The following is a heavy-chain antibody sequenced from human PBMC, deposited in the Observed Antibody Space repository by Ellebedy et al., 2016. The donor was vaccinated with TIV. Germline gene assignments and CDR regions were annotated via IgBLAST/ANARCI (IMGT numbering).Heavy chain of an antibody. J-gene: IGHJ5*02. V-gene: IGHV6-1*01. CDR3: SRDTSSGWGFNWFDP. CDR2: TYYRSKWYN. Sequence: LRLSCAISGDSVSSNSAAWNWIRQSPSRGLEWLGRTYYRSKWYNDYAVYVKSRITINPDTSKNQFSLQLNSVSPEDTAVYYCSRDTSSGWGFNWFDPWGQGTLVTVSS. D-gene: IGHD6-19*01. CDR1: GDSVSSNSAA.